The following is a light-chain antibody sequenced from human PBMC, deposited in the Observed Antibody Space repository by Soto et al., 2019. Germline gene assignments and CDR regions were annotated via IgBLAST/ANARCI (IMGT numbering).Light chain of an antibody. V-gene: IGLV1-44*01. CDR1: SSNIGSNT. CDR3: SSYTGDTTPV. J-gene: IGLJ2*01. CDR2: SNN. Sequence: QSVLTQPPSASGTPGQRVTISCSGSSSNIGSNTVNWYQQLPGTAPKLLIYSNNQRPSGVPDRFSGSKSGTSASLAISGLQSEDEADYYCSSYTGDTTPVFGGGTKVTVL.